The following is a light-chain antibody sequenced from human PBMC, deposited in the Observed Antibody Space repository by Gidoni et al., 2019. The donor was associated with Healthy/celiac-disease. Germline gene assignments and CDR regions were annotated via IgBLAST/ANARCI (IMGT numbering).Light chain of an antibody. CDR2: AAS. Sequence: DIQMTQSPSSLSASVGDRVTITCRASQSISSYLNWYQQNPGKAPKLLIYAASSVQSGVPSRFSGSGSGTDFTLTISSLQPEDFATYYCQQSYSTPLFGPGTKVDIK. J-gene: IGKJ3*01. V-gene: IGKV1-39*01. CDR1: QSISSY. CDR3: QQSYSTPL.